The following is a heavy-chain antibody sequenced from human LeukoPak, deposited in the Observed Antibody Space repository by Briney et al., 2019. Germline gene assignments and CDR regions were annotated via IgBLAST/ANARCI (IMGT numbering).Heavy chain of an antibody. CDR3: ASLPLSSSGNYYYGMDV. Sequence: SETLSLTCAVSGGSISSGGYSWSWIRLPPGKGLEWIGYIYHSGSTYYNPSLKSRVTISVDRSKNQFSLKLSSVTAADTAVYYCASLPLSSSGNYYYGMDVWGQGTTVTVSS. CDR2: IYHSGST. D-gene: IGHD6-6*01. J-gene: IGHJ6*02. CDR1: GGSISSGGYS. V-gene: IGHV4-30-2*01.